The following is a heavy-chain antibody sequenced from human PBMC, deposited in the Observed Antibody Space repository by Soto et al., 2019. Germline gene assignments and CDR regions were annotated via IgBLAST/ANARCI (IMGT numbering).Heavy chain of an antibody. CDR1: GYTFTSYY. Sequence: ASVKVSCKASGYTFTSYYMHWVRQAPGQGLEWMGIINPSGGSTSYAQKFQGRVTMTRDTSTSTVYMELSSLRSEDTAVYYCARDLPLKYSPQAPYYYYGMDFSGQGTTVTVSS. D-gene: IGHD4-4*01. J-gene: IGHJ6*02. V-gene: IGHV1-46*01. CDR2: INPSGGST. CDR3: ARDLPLKYSPQAPYYYYGMDF.